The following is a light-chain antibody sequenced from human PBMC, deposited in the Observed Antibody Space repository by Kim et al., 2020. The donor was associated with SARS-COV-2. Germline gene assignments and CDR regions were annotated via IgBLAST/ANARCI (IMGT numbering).Light chain of an antibody. CDR2: DAS. J-gene: IGKJ5*01. CDR3: QQQDNLPIT. Sequence: DIHMTQSPAYLSASVGDRVTITCQASQDINSFINWYQQTPGKAPKLLIYDASNLETGVPSKFCGSGSGAQFTFTISSLQPEDIATCYYQQQDNLPITFGQGTRLEIK. CDR1: QDINSF. V-gene: IGKV1-33*01.